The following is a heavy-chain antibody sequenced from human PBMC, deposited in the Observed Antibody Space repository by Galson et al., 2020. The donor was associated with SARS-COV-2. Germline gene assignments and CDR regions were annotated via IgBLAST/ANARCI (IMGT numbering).Heavy chain of an antibody. CDR3: ARERGRYHNYGMDV. Sequence: SETLSLTCTVSGGSVSRGSYYWSWIRQPPGKGLEWIGYLDYTGKTNYNSSLKSRVTISVKTSKNQFSLKLSSVTAADTAVYYCARERGRYHNYGMDVWGQGTTVTVSS. CDR2: LDYTGKT. J-gene: IGHJ6*02. D-gene: IGHD6-6*01. V-gene: IGHV4-61*01. CDR1: GGSVSRGSYY.